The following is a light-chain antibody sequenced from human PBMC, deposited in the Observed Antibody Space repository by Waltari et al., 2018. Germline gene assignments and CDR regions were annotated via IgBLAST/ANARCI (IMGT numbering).Light chain of an antibody. CDR3: LLYYGGPWV. Sequence: QTVVTQEPSLTVSPGGTVTLTCASSTGAVTSDYYPNWFQQKPGQAPRALSHSTSVRYSWTPTRFSGSLLGDKSALTLSGVQPEDEADYYCLLYYGGPWVFGGGTKVTVL. J-gene: IGLJ3*02. V-gene: IGLV7-43*01. CDR1: TGAVTSDYY. CDR2: STS.